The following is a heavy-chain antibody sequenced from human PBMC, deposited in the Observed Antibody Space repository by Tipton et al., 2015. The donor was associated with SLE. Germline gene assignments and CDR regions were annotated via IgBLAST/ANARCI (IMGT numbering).Heavy chain of an antibody. CDR3: ARRNSESGAFDM. CDR1: RFTFSTYG. V-gene: IGHV3-23*01. D-gene: IGHD3-10*01. J-gene: IGHJ3*02. CDR2: IRGSDGST. Sequence: SLRLSCAASRFTFSTYGMRWVRQSSEKGVEWVSSIRGSDGSTYYADSVKGRFTISRDNSKNTLYLQMNSLRAEDTAVYYCARRNSESGAFDMWGQGTLVTVSS.